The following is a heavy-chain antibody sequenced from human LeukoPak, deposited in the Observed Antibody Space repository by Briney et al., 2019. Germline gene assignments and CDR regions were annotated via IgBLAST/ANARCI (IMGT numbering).Heavy chain of an antibody. V-gene: IGHV3-74*01. CDR3: ATAGVGFDY. CDR1: GFTFSAYW. CDR2: INGDGITT. Sequence: GGSLRLSCAASGFTFSAYWMHWVRQSPGRGLVWVARINGDGITTSYADSVKGRFTISRDNAKNTLYLQMNRLRAEDTAVFYCATAGVGFDYSGQGTLVTASS. J-gene: IGHJ4*02. D-gene: IGHD1-26*01.